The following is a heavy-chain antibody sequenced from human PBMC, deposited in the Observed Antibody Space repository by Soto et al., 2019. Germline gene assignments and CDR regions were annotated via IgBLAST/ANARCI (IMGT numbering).Heavy chain of an antibody. Sequence: ASVKVSCKASGYTFTSYSMHWVRQAPGQGLEWMGIINPSSGRTSYAQNFQGRVTMASDTSTSIVYMEMSSLKSEDTAVYYCARDHNFGFILYAMDVWGQGTTVTVSS. CDR3: ARDHNFGFILYAMDV. D-gene: IGHD2-15*01. CDR2: INPSSGRT. V-gene: IGHV1-46*01. J-gene: IGHJ6*02. CDR1: GYTFTSYS.